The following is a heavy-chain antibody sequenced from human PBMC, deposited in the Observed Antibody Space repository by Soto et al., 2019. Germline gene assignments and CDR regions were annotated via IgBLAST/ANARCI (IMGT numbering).Heavy chain of an antibody. V-gene: IGHV1-69*13. J-gene: IGHJ6*02. CDR2: IIPIFGTA. CDR3: ARVKSQDSYGFYYYYGMDV. CDR1: GGTFSSYA. Sequence: GASVKVSCKASGGTFSSYAISWVRQAPGQGLEWMGGIIPIFGTANYAQKFQGRVTITADESTSTAYMELSSLRSEDTAVYYCARVKSQDSYGFYYYYGMDVWGQGTTVTVS. D-gene: IGHD5-18*01.